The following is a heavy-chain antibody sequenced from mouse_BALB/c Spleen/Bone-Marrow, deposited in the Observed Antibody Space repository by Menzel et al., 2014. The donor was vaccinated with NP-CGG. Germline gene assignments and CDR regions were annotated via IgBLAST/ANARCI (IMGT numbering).Heavy chain of an antibody. CDR1: GYSFTGYY. V-gene: IGHV1S30*01. CDR2: GNPHNGGT. CDR3: HYYGYGGAMDY. J-gene: IGHJ4*01. Sequence: EVQLQQSGPDLVKPGASVQISCKASGYSFTGYYMHWVKQSLGKSLEWIGRGNPHNGGTSFNQKVQGNAIFTVDKSSSAAYMELRSRPTEDASAYYCHYYGYGGAMDYWGQGTSVTVSA. D-gene: IGHD1-2*01.